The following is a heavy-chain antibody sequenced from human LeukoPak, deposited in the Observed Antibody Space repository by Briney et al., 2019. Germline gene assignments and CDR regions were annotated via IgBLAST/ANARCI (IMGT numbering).Heavy chain of an antibody. V-gene: IGHV3-53*01. Sequence: PGGSLSLSCAASGFTVSSNYMSWVRQAPGKGLEWVSVIYSGGDTYYADSVKGRFTISRDNSKNTLYLQMNTLRAEDTAVYYCTRASAYSGYDPFDYWGQGTLGTVSS. CDR1: GFTVSSNY. CDR2: IYSGGDT. D-gene: IGHD5-12*01. CDR3: TRASAYSGYDPFDY. J-gene: IGHJ4*02.